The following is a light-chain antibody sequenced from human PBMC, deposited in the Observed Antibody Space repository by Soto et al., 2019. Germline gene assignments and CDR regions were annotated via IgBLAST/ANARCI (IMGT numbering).Light chain of an antibody. CDR3: QQSGRSPRT. J-gene: IGKJ1*01. Sequence: EIVMTQSPATLSVSPGARATLSCRASQSVSGNLAWYQQKPGQAPRLLMYGASTRATGIPARFSGSGSGTDFTLTISRLEPEDFAVYFCQQSGRSPRTFGQGTKVEIK. CDR2: GAS. CDR1: QSVSGN. V-gene: IGKV3-15*01.